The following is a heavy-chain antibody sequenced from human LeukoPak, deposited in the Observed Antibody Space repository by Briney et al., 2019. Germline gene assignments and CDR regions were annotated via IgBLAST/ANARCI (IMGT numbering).Heavy chain of an antibody. D-gene: IGHD2-15*01. V-gene: IGHV4-30-4*01. CDR3: ARVGRYCSGGTCYAQFFAFDS. Sequence: PSETLSLTCTVSGGSISSDDYSWSWIRQPPGKGLEWIGYIYYSGSTYYNPSLKNRVTISLDTSNNQFSLNLSSVTAADTAVYYCARVGRYCSGGTCYAQFFAFDSWGQGTLVTVSS. CDR2: IYYSGST. CDR1: GGSISSDDYS. J-gene: IGHJ4*02.